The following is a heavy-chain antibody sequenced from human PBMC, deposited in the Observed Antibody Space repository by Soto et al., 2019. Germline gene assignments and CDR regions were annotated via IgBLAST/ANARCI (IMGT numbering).Heavy chain of an antibody. Sequence: VPLVQSGAEVTKPGASVKVSCKASGYTFTGYYMHWVRQAPGQGLEWMGWINPNSGGTNYAQKCQGGVTMTRDTASSTAYMELSRLRSDDTAVYYCARGRRGGELPLDFDYWGQGTLVTVSS. CDR2: INPNSGGT. CDR3: ARGRRGGELPLDFDY. J-gene: IGHJ4*02. V-gene: IGHV1-2*02. D-gene: IGHD3-16*02. CDR1: GYTFTGYY.